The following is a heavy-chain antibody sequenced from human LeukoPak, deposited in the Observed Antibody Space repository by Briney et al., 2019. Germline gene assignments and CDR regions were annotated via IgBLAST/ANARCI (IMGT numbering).Heavy chain of an antibody. V-gene: IGHV4-59*08. CDR1: GGSISSYY. D-gene: IGHD3-10*01. Sequence: SETLSLTCTVSGGSISSYYWSWIRQPPGKGLEWIGYIYYSGSTNYNPSLKSRVTISVDTSKNQFSLKLSSVTAADTAVYYCARHYYYGSGTDYWGQGTLVTVSS. J-gene: IGHJ4*02. CDR2: IYYSGST. CDR3: ARHYYYGSGTDY.